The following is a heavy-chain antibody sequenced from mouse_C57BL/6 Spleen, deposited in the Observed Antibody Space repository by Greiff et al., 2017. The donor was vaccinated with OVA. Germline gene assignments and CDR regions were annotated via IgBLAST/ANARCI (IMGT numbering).Heavy chain of an antibody. CDR1: GYTFTSYW. J-gene: IGHJ3*01. CDR3: AVITTVDAWFAY. D-gene: IGHD1-1*01. Sequence: QVQLQQPGAELVKPGASVKLSCKASGYTFTSYWMQWVKQRPGQGLEWIGEIDPSDSYTNYNQKFKGKATLTLDTSSSTAYMQLSSLTSEDSAVYYCAVITTVDAWFAYWGQGTLVTVSA. CDR2: IDPSDSYT. V-gene: IGHV1-50*01.